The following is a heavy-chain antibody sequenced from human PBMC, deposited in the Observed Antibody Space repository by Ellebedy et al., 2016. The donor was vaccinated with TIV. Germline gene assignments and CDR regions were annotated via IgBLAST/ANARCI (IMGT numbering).Heavy chain of an antibody. D-gene: IGHD3-10*01. CDR2: ISQRGST. Sequence: SETLYLTXASNHSSFGVYYWSWIRQSPGKGLEWIGEISQRGSTNYNPSLRSRVSLSIDPSKKQFSLKLRSVTAADTAVYYCARAGGADYWGQGTLVTVSS. V-gene: IGHV4-34*01. J-gene: IGHJ4*02. CDR3: ARAGGADY. CDR1: HSSFGVYY.